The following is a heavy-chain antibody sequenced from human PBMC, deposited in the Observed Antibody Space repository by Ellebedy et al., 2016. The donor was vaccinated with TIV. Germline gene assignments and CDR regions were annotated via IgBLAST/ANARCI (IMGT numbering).Heavy chain of an antibody. D-gene: IGHD2-2*01. Sequence: MPSETLSLTCTVPGDSISSYYWNWIRQPAGKGLEWIGRIYTSGSTNYNPSLKSRVAMSVDTSKNQISLKLSSVTAADTAVYYCARVKCSSTTCYFRYGMDVWGQGTTVTVSS. V-gene: IGHV4-4*07. CDR1: GDSISSYY. J-gene: IGHJ6*02. CDR2: IYTSGST. CDR3: ARVKCSSTTCYFRYGMDV.